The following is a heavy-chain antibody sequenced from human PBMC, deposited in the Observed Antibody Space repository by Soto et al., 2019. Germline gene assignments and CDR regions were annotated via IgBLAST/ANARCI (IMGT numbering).Heavy chain of an antibody. V-gene: IGHV1-69*02. CDR3: ATRGYSYGFVIY. Sequence: QVQLVQSGAEVKKPGSSVKVSCKASGGTFSSYTFSWVRQAPGQGLEWMGRIIPMLGIANYAQKFQGRVTITAHKSTSQACIELSSLRSDVTAVYYCATRGYSYGFVIYWGQGTLVTVSS. CDR2: IIPMLGIA. J-gene: IGHJ4*02. CDR1: GGTFSSYT. D-gene: IGHD5-18*01.